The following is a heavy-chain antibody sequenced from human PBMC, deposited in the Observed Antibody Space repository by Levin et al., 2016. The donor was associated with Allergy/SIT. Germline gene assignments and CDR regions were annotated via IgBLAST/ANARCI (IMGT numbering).Heavy chain of an antibody. V-gene: IGHV1-69*01. CDR3: ARDLIGTGTTDFDY. CDR2: IIPIFGTA. J-gene: IGHJ4*02. Sequence: WVRQAPGQGLEWMGGIIPIFGTANYAQKFQGRVTITADESTSTAYMELSSLRSEDTAVYYCARDLIGTGTTDFDYWGQGTLVTVSS. D-gene: IGHD1-1*01.